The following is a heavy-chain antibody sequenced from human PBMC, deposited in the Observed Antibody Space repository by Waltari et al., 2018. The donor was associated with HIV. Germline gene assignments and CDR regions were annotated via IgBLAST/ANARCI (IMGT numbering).Heavy chain of an antibody. CDR3: ARDTLNFFFGLDV. J-gene: IGHJ6*02. V-gene: IGHV3-48*02. CDR1: GFAFGDHP. CDR2: ISSSSFNI. Sequence: EEQLVESGGGLVHPGGSLKLSWAASGFAFGDHPMNWVRQAPGKGLEWIAYISSSSFNIKYVDSVRGRFTISRDNTQNSLSLQMNNLIDEDTAKYFCARDTLNFFFGLDVWGHGTTVAVSS.